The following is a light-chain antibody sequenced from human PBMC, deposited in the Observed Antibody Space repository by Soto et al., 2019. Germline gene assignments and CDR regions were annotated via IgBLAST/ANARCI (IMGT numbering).Light chain of an antibody. CDR2: DVS. J-gene: IGLJ2*01. Sequence: QSALTQPASVSGSPGQSITISCTGTSSDVGGYNYVSWYQQHPGKAPKLMIYDVSNRPSGVSNRFSGSKSGNTASLTISGLQAEDEADYYCSSYTSSSNHVVFGGGTQLPVL. V-gene: IGLV2-14*01. CDR3: SSYTSSSNHVV. CDR1: SSDVGGYNY.